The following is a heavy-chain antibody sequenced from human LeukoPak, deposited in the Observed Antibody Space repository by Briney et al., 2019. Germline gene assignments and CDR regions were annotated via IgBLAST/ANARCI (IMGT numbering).Heavy chain of an antibody. CDR3: ARDLSRIHLWSNPYFDY. J-gene: IGHJ4*02. V-gene: IGHV3-7*01. CDR2: INQDGSEK. CDR1: GFTLITYW. D-gene: IGHD5-18*01. Sequence: GGSLRLSCAASGFTLITYWMTWVRQAPGKGLEWVANINQDGSEKYYVGSVKGRFTISRDNARNSLYLQMNSLRAEDTAVYYCARDLSRIHLWSNPYFDYWGQGTLVTVSS.